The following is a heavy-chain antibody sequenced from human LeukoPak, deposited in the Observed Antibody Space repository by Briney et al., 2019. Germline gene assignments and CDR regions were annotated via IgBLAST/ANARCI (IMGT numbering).Heavy chain of an antibody. CDR1: GYTFTSYD. V-gene: IGHV1-8*02. CDR3: ARGEVGAAADRY. Sequence: ASVKVSCKASGYTFTSYDINWVRQATGQGLGWMGWMNPNSGNTGYTQKFQGRVTMTRNTSISTAYMELSSLRSEDTAVYYCARGEVGAAADRYWGQGTLVTVSS. D-gene: IGHD2-15*01. J-gene: IGHJ4*02. CDR2: MNPNSGNT.